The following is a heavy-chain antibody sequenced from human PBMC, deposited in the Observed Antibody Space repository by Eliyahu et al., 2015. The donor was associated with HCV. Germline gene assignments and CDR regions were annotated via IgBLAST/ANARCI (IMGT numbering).Heavy chain of an antibody. V-gene: IGHV4-61*01. Sequence: LQESGPGLVKPSETLSLTCTVSGGSVSSGSYYWSWIRQPPGKGLEWIGYIYYSGSTNYNPSLKSRVTISVDTSKNQFSLKLSSVTAADTAVYYCARDGSDGSGFGWYFDLWGRGTLVTVSS. CDR1: GGSVSSGSYY. J-gene: IGHJ2*01. D-gene: IGHD3-10*01. CDR2: IYYSGST. CDR3: ARDGSDGSGFGWYFDL.